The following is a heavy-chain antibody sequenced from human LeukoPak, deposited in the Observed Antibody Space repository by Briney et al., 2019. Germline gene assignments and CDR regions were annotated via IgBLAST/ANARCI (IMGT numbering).Heavy chain of an antibody. CDR3: ARRMVRGVIDY. V-gene: IGHV5-51*01. Sequence: GESLKVSCKGSGYSFASYWIGWVRQMPGKGLELMGIIYPGDSDTRYSPSFRGQVTISADKSINTAYLQWSSLKASDTAMYYCARRMVRGVIDYWGQGTLVTVSS. CDR2: IYPGDSDT. CDR1: GYSFASYW. J-gene: IGHJ4*02. D-gene: IGHD3-10*01.